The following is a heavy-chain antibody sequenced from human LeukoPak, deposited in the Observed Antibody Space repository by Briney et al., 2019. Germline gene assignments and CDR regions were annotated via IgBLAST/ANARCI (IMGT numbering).Heavy chain of an antibody. Sequence: ASVKVSCKASGYTFTSYAMNWARQAPGQGLGWMGWINTNTGNPTYAQGFTGRFVFSLDTSVSTAYLQISSLKAEDTAVYYCARTHYDFWSGYLTQLDYWGQGTLVTVSS. V-gene: IGHV7-4-1*02. CDR3: ARTHYDFWSGYLTQLDY. J-gene: IGHJ4*02. CDR2: INTNTGNP. CDR1: GYTFTSYA. D-gene: IGHD3-3*01.